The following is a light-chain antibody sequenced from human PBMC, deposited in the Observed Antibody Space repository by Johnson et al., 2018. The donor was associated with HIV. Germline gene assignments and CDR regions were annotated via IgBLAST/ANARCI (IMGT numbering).Light chain of an antibody. V-gene: IGLV1-51*02. Sequence: QSVLTQPPSVSAAPGQKVTISCSGSSSNIGNNYVSWYQQLPGTAPKLLIYENNKGPSGIPDRFSGSKSGTSATLGITGLQTGDEADYYCGTWDSSLSASYVFGAGTKVTVL. CDR2: ENN. J-gene: IGLJ1*01. CDR3: GTWDSSLSASYV. CDR1: SSNIGNNY.